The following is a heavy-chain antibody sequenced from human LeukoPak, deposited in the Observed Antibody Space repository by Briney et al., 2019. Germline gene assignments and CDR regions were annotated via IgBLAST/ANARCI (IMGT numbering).Heavy chain of an antibody. CDR1: GGSISSGSYY. Sequence: SETLSLTCTVSGGSISSGSYYWSWIRQPAGKGLEWIGRIYTSGSTSYNPSLKGRLTISVDTSKNQFSLKLSSVTAADTAVYYCARARGSGRAGWFDPWGQGTLVTVSS. V-gene: IGHV4-61*02. CDR3: ARARGSGRAGWFDP. J-gene: IGHJ5*02. D-gene: IGHD3-16*01. CDR2: IYTSGST.